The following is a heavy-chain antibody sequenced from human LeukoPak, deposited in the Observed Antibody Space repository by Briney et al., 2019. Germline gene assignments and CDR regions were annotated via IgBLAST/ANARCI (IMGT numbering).Heavy chain of an antibody. V-gene: IGHV3-30*02. J-gene: IGHJ4*02. D-gene: IGHD2-15*01. CDR2: IWSDGGYE. CDR3: ARDGTSGVDY. CDR1: GFTFSPYG. Sequence: GGSLRLSCAASGFTFSPYGMHWVRQVPGMGLEWLTYIWSDGGYEYYADSVKGRFTISRDNSKNTLYLQMNSLRAEDTAVYYCARDGTSGVDYWGQGTLVTVSS.